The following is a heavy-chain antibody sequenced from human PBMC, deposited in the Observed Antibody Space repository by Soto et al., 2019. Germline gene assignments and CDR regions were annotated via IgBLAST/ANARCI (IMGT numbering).Heavy chain of an antibody. J-gene: IGHJ4*02. D-gene: IGHD6-6*01. Sequence: PSETLSLTCAVYGGSFSGYYWSWIRQPPGKGLEWIGEINHSGSTNYNPSLKSRVTISVDTSKNQFSLKLSSVTAADTAVYYCARGFYWEYSRSSQPGPIFDYWGQGTLVTVSS. V-gene: IGHV4-34*01. CDR2: INHSGST. CDR3: ARGFYWEYSRSSQPGPIFDY. CDR1: GGSFSGYY.